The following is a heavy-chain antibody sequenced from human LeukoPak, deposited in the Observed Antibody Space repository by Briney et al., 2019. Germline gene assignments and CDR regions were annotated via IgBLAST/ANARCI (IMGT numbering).Heavy chain of an antibody. J-gene: IGHJ4*02. Sequence: ASVKVSCKASGYSFVHYGISWVRQAPGQGPEWMGWISTYNGNTKYAEKFQGRVTMTTDTPTSTAYMELRSLRSDDTAVYYCARDEDYGIFVNVDYWGQGTLVTVSS. CDR3: ARDEDYGIFVNVDY. CDR2: ISTYNGNT. CDR1: GYSFVHYG. D-gene: IGHD4-17*01. V-gene: IGHV1-18*01.